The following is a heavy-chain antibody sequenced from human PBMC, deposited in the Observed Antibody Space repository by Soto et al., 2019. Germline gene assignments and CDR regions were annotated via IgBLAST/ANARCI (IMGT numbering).Heavy chain of an antibody. V-gene: IGHV1-69*02. Sequence: QVQLVQSGAEVKKPGSSVKVSCKASGGTFSSYTISWVRQAPGQGLEWMGRIIPILGIANYAQKFQGRVTITADKSTSTVYMELSSLRSEDTAVYYCARGPRGYSGYDFYGYWGQGTMVTVSS. CDR3: ARGPRGYSGYDFYGY. CDR1: GGTFSSYT. CDR2: IIPILGIA. D-gene: IGHD5-12*01. J-gene: IGHJ4*02.